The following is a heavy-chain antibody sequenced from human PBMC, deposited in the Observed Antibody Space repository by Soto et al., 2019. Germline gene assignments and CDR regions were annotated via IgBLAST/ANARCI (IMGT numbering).Heavy chain of an antibody. J-gene: IGHJ4*02. D-gene: IGHD4-17*01. Sequence: GWSLRLSCAASGFTFSSYAMNWVRQAPGKGLEWVSTIRTSVGDTYYAASVKGRFTISRDNSKSTVYLHLNSLRAEDTAIYYCAKAPTYDYGYFDSWGQGTLVTGSS. CDR2: IRTSVGDT. V-gene: IGHV3-23*01. CDR3: AKAPTYDYGYFDS. CDR1: GFTFSSYA.